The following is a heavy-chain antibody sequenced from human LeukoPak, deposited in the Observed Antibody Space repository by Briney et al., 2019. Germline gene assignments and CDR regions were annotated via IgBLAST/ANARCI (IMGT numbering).Heavy chain of an antibody. V-gene: IGHV4-30-4*08. Sequence: PSETLSLTCTVSGGSLSSGDYYWSWIRQPPGKGLEWIGYIYYSGSTYYNPSLKSRVTISVDTSKNQFSLKLSSVTAADTAVYYCARDWASSGSNQVDYWGQGTLVTVSS. CDR1: GGSLSSGDYY. D-gene: IGHD3-22*01. CDR2: IYYSGST. CDR3: ARDWASSGSNQVDY. J-gene: IGHJ4*02.